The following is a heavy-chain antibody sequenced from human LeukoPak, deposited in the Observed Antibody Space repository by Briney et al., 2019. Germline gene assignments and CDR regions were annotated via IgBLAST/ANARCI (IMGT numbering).Heavy chain of an antibody. D-gene: IGHD3-16*02. CDR2: ISYDGSNK. J-gene: IGHJ4*02. Sequence: PGGSLRLSCAASGFAFSTYAIHWVRQAPGKGLEGVAVISYDGSNKYYADSVKGRFTISRDNSKNTLYLQMNSLRAEDTAVYYCAREYYDYVWGSYRRKGDFDYWGQGTLVTVSS. V-gene: IGHV3-30-3*01. CDR1: GFAFSTYA. CDR3: AREYYDYVWGSYRRKGDFDY.